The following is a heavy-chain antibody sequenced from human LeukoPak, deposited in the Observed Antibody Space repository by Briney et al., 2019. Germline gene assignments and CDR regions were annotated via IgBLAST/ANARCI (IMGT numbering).Heavy chain of an antibody. J-gene: IGHJ4*02. CDR3: ARGYWQLGY. D-gene: IGHD1-26*01. CDR2: IKQDGSEK. CDR1: GFTFSSYW. V-gene: IGHV3-7*01. Sequence: PGGSLRLSCAVSGFTFSSYWMSWVRQAPGTGLERVANIKQDGSEKYYVDSVKGRFTISRDNAKNSLYLQMNSLRAEDTAVYYCARGYWQLGYWGQGTLVTVSS.